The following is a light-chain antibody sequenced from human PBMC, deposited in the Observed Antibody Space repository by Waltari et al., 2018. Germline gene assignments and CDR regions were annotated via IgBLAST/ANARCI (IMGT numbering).Light chain of an antibody. J-gene: IGKJ1*01. CDR1: QSVLYSSNNKNY. V-gene: IGKV4-1*01. CDR2: WAS. Sequence: DIVMTQSPDSLAVSLGERATINCESSQSVLYSSNNKNYLAWHQQKPGQPPKLLMYWASTRDSGVPDRFSGSGSGTDFTLSISSLQAEDVAFYYCQQYYTTPWTFGQGTKVEIK. CDR3: QQYYTTPWT.